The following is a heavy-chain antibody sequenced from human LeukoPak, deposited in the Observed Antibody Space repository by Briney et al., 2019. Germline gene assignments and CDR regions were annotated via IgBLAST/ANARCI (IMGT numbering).Heavy chain of an antibody. CDR1: GFTFNSYG. D-gene: IGHD3-10*01. CDR3: ADTRHYYYGSGRTDSGY. V-gene: IGHV3-23*01. CDR2: ISGSGGST. Sequence: PGGSLRLSCAASGFTFNSYGMSWVRQAPGKGLEWVSAISGSGGSTYYADSVKGRFTISRDNSKNTLYLQMNSLRAEDTAVYYCADTRHYYYGSGRTDSGYWGQGTLVTVSS. J-gene: IGHJ4*02.